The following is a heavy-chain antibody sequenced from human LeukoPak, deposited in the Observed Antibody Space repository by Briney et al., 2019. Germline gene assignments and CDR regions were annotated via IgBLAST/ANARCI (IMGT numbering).Heavy chain of an antibody. J-gene: IGHJ5*02. CDR1: GGSISGYY. CDR2: IYYSGIT. Sequence: SETLSLTCTVSGGSISGYYWSWIRQPPGKGLEWIGYIYYSGITNYNASLKSRVTISLDTSKNQFSLKLSSVTAADTAVYYCARLKVTYTSGLAPWGQGTLVTVSS. V-gene: IGHV4-59*08. CDR3: ARLKVTYTSGLAP. D-gene: IGHD6-25*01.